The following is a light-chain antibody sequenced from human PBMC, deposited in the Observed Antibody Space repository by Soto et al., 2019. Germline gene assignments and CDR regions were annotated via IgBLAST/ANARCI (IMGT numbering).Light chain of an antibody. CDR3: SSYAGSNNFV. V-gene: IGLV2-8*01. J-gene: IGLJ1*01. Sequence: QSALTQPPSASGSPGQSVTISCPGTSSDVGDYNFVSWYQQHPGKAPKLMIYEVSKRPSGVPDRFSGSKSGNTASLTVSGLQAEDEADYYCSSYAGSNNFVFGTGTKVTVL. CDR2: EVS. CDR1: SSDVGDYNF.